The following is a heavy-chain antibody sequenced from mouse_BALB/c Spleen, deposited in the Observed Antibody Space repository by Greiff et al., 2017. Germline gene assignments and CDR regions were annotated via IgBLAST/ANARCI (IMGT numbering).Heavy chain of an antibody. CDR1: GFTFTDYY. CDR3: ARVYGSSLFYAMDY. D-gene: IGHD1-1*01. V-gene: IGHV7-3*02. Sequence: EVQLVESGGGLVQPGGSLRLSCATSGFTFTDYYMSWVRQPPGKALEWLGFIRNKANGYTTEYSASVKGRFTISRDNSQSILYLQMNTLRAEDSATYYCARVYGSSLFYAMDYWGQGTSVTVSS. CDR2: IRNKANGYTT. J-gene: IGHJ4*01.